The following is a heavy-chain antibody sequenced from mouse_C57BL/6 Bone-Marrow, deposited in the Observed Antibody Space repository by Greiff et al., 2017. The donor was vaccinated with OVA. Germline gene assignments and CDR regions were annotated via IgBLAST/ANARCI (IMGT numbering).Heavy chain of an antibody. V-gene: IGHV1-50*01. CDR1: GYTFTSYW. D-gene: IGHD1-1*01. Sequence: VQLQQSGAELVKPGASVKLSCKASGYTFTSYWMQWVKQRPGQGLEWIGEIDPSDSYTNYNQKFKGKATLTVDTSSSTAYMQLSSLTSEDSAVYYCASGIYYYGSNPDYWGQGTTLTGSS. CDR3: ASGIYYYGSNPDY. CDR2: IDPSDSYT. J-gene: IGHJ2*01.